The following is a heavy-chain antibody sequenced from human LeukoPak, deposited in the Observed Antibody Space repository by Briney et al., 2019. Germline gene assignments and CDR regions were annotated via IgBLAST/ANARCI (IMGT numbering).Heavy chain of an antibody. CDR3: ARDRGDYYFDY. Sequence: SETLSLTCTVSGGSINSYYWSWIRQPPGKGLKWIGYIYYPGRTNYNPSLKSRLTISVDTSKNQFSLKLTSVTAADTAVYYCARDRGDYYFDYWGQGTLVTVSS. D-gene: IGHD3-3*01. V-gene: IGHV4-59*01. CDR1: GGSINSYY. J-gene: IGHJ4*02. CDR2: IYYPGRT.